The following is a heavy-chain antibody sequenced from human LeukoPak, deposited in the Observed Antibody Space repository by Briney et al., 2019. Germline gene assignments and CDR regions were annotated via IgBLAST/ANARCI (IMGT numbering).Heavy chain of an antibody. Sequence: SVKVSCKASGGTFSSYAISWVRQAPGQGLEWMGGIIPIFGTANYAQKFRGRVTISADKSTSTAYMELRTLISEDTAVYYCARDSQGWPMDVWGNGTTVSVSS. D-gene: IGHD2-15*01. J-gene: IGHJ6*03. CDR1: GGTFSSYA. CDR2: IIPIFGTA. V-gene: IGHV1-69*06. CDR3: ARDSQGWPMDV.